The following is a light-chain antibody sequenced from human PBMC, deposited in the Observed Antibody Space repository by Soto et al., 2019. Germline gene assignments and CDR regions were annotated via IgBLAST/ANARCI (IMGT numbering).Light chain of an antibody. V-gene: IGLV2-14*01. Sequence: QSALTQPASVSGSPGQSITVSCTGTSSDIGGYIFVSWYQQHPGKAPKLMIYDINNRPSGVSKRFSGSKSGNTASLTISGLQAEGEADYYCVSYTARSSYVFGTGTKVTVL. CDR1: SSDIGGYIF. J-gene: IGLJ1*01. CDR2: DIN. CDR3: VSYTARSSYV.